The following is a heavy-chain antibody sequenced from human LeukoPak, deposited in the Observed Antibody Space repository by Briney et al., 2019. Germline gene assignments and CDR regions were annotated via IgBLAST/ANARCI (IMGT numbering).Heavy chain of an antibody. V-gene: IGHV4-59*01. J-gene: IGHJ5*02. CDR3: ARDSIAAAGAFRFDP. Sequence: SETLSLTCTVSGGSISSYYWSWIRQPPGKGLEWIGYIYYSGSTNYNPSLKSRVTISVDTSKNQFSLKLSSVTAADTAVYYCARDSIAAAGAFRFDPWGQGALVTVSS. CDR2: IYYSGST. CDR1: GGSISSYY. D-gene: IGHD6-13*01.